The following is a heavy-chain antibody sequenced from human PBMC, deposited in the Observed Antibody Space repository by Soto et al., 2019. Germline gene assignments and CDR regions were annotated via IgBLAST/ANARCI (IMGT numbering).Heavy chain of an antibody. CDR3: AIVLDRSWNGAWILP. CDR2: TYYRSKWYN. Sequence: SQTLSLTCAISGDSVSSNSAAWNWIRQSPSRGLEWLGRTYYRSKWYNDYAVSVKSRITINPDTSKNQFSLQLNSVTPEDTAVYYCAIVLDRSWNGAWILPWCQAPLVSVS. CDR1: GDSVSSNSAA. V-gene: IGHV6-1*01. J-gene: IGHJ5*02. D-gene: IGHD2-15*01.